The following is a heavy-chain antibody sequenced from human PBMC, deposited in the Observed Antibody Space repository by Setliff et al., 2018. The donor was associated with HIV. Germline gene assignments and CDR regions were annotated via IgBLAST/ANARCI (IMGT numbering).Heavy chain of an antibody. V-gene: IGHV4-34*11. CDR2: MYFSGNA. CDR3: ARVEAKIRGATYGMDV. J-gene: IGHJ6*02. Sequence: TSETLSLTCAVYGGSFSGYYWSWIRQPPGKGLEWIGTMYFSGNARNSPSLKSRVTISLDTSKNQLSLNLTSVTAADTAVYYCARVEAKIRGATYGMDVWGQGTTVTVS. CDR1: GGSFSGYY. D-gene: IGHD3-10*01.